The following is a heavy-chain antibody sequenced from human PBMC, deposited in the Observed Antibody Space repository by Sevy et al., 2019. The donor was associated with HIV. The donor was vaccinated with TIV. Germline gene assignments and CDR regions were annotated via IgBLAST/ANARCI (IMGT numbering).Heavy chain of an antibody. V-gene: IGHV3-23*01. D-gene: IGHD5-18*01. CDR2: ISGSGGRT. CDR1: GFTFSTYA. J-gene: IGHJ4*02. Sequence: GGSLRLSCAASGFTFSTYAMSWVRQAPGKGLEWVSVISGSGGRTYYADSVKGRFTMSRDNSKHTLYLHMNSLRAEDTAVDYCATSWAESGYNYVDGGYWGQGTLVTVSS. CDR3: ATSWAESGYNYVDGGY.